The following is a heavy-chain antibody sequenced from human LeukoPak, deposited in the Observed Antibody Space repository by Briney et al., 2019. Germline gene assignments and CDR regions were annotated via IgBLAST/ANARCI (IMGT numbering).Heavy chain of an antibody. CDR3: ARRAGEYSHPYDY. CDR2: IYIGGNT. V-gene: IGHV3-53*01. J-gene: IGHJ4*02. Sequence: GGSLSLSCSVSGFTVSSNSISWVRQPPGGGLGWVSFIYIGGNTHYSDSVKGRFTISRDNSKNTLYLQMNSLRAEDTAVYYCARRAGEYSHPYDYWGQGTLVTVSS. CDR1: GFTVSSNS. D-gene: IGHD4-17*01.